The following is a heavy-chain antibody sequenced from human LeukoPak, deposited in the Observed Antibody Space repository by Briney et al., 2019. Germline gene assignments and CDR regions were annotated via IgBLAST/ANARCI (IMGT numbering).Heavy chain of an antibody. V-gene: IGHV3-43D*03. CDR3: AKGVGATYPCYFDY. CDR1: GFKFDDYG. Sequence: GGSLRLSCAASGFKFDDYGMHWVRQAPGKGLEWVSLISWDGDTTYYADSVKGRFTISRDNSKNSLDLQMNSLRAEDTALYYCAKGVGATYPCYFDYWGQGTLVTVSS. CDR2: ISWDGDTT. J-gene: IGHJ4*02. D-gene: IGHD1-26*01.